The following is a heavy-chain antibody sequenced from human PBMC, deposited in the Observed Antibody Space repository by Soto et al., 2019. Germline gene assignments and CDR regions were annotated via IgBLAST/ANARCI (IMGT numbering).Heavy chain of an antibody. V-gene: IGHV3-23*01. CDR3: AKTYYYDSSGYRPQYYFDY. CDR2: ISGSGGIT. Sequence: PGGSLRLSGPACGLSFSSYAMSWVHQAPGNGLEWVSAISGSGGITYYADSVKGRLTRSRDNSKNTLYLQMKRLRAEDTAVYYCAKTYYYDSSGYRPQYYFDYWGQGTLVTVSS. J-gene: IGHJ4*02. CDR1: GLSFSSYA. D-gene: IGHD3-22*01.